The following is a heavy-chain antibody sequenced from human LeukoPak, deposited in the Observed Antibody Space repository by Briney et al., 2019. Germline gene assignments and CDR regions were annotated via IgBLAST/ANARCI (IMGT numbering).Heavy chain of an antibody. CDR3: AKDILLTGGAYLEY. CDR1: GLSFRSYE. V-gene: IGHV3-48*03. D-gene: IGHD1-26*01. CDR2: ISSSGSPI. J-gene: IGHJ4*02. Sequence: PGGSLRLSCAASGLSFRSYEINWVRQAPGKGLEWVSYISSSGSPIYYADAVRGRFTISRDNAKNSLYLQMNSLRAEDTALYYCAKDILLTGGAYLEYWGQGTLVTVSS.